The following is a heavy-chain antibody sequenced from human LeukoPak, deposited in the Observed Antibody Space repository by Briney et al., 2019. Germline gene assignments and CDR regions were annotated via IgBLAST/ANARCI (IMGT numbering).Heavy chain of an antibody. CDR3: ARATSYGYPDAFDI. D-gene: IGHD5-18*01. CDR1: GGSISSYY. Sequence: SETLSLTCTVSGGSISSYYWSWIRQPPGKGLEWIGYIYYSGSTNYNPSLKSRVTISVDTSKNQFSLKLSSVTAADTAVYYCARATSYGYPDAFDIWGQGTMVTVSS. V-gene: IGHV4-59*01. J-gene: IGHJ3*02. CDR2: IYYSGST.